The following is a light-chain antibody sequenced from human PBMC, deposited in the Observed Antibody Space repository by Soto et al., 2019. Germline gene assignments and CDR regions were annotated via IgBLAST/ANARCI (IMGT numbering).Light chain of an antibody. Sequence: QSVLTQPPSVSGAPGQTVTISCTGSSSNIGARYEVHWYQQLPGTAPKLLIYEDIKRPSGVPDRFSGSKSGASASLAITGLLSEDEAEYYCQSYDSSLRAVVFGGGTTLTVL. CDR2: EDI. CDR3: QSYDSSLRAVV. CDR1: SSNIGARYE. J-gene: IGLJ2*01. V-gene: IGLV1-40*01.